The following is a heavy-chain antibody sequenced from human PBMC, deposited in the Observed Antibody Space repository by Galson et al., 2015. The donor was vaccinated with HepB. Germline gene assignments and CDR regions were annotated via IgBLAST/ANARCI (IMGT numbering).Heavy chain of an antibody. J-gene: IGHJ4*02. Sequence: SLRLSCAASGFTFSNYNMNWVRQAPGKGLEWVSFISSTSSYIHYADSVKGRFTISRGNAKNSLHLQMNSLRADDTAVYYCAGAGPSGSGKYVWGQGTVVTVSS. CDR3: AGAGPSGSGKYV. D-gene: IGHD3-10*01. CDR2: ISSTSSYI. CDR1: GFTFSNYN. V-gene: IGHV3-21*01.